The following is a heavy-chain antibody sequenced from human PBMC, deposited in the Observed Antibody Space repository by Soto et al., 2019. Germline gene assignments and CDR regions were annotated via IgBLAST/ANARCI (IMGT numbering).Heavy chain of an antibody. CDR1: VFTFSSYA. CDR2: ISYDGSNK. CDR3: ARDRDESAYGMDV. J-gene: IGHJ6*02. V-gene: IGHV3-30-3*01. D-gene: IGHD3-10*01. Sequence: GGSLRLSCAASVFTFSSYAMRWVRQAPGKGLEWVAVISYDGSNKYYADSVKGRFTISRDNSKNTLYLQMNSLRAEDTAVYYCARDRDESAYGMDVWGQGTTVTVSS.